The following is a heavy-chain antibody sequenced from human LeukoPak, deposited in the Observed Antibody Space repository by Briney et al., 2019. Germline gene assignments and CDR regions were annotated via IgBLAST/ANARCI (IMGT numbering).Heavy chain of an antibody. V-gene: IGHV4-59*01. CDR2: IYYSGST. CDR1: GASISSYY. D-gene: IGHD2-8*02. CDR3: ARDTGYCSGRVCYLNAFDI. J-gene: IGHJ3*02. Sequence: SETLSLTCTVSGASISSYYWSWIRQPSGKGLEYIGYIYYSGSTNYNPSLKSRVTISVDTSKKQFSLKLSSVTAADTAVYYCARDTGYCSGRVCYLNAFDIWGQGIMVTVSS.